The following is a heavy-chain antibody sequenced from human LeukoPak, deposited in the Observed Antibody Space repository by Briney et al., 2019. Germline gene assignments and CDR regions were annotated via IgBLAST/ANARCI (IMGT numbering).Heavy chain of an antibody. V-gene: IGHV3-48*04. Sequence: GGSLRLSCAASGFTFSSYAMSWVRQAPGKGLEWVSYISSSSSTIYYADSVKGRFTISRDNAKNSLYLQMNSLRAEDTAVYYCARDPREVLRYFDRPPGVWGQGTTVTVSS. J-gene: IGHJ6*02. CDR3: ARDPREVLRYFDRPPGV. CDR2: ISSSSSTI. CDR1: GFTFSSYA. D-gene: IGHD3-9*01.